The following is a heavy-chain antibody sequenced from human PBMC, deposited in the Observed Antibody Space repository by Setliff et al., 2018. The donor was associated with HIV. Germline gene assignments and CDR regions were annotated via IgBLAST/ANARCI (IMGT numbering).Heavy chain of an antibody. CDR1: GHTPRHYG. Sequence: SVKVSCKASGHTPRHYGINWIRQAPGQGLEWVGSLIPVLGEPHYAPRFQGRVTITADDSTNTAYFELSNLRFDDTATYYCARGVLYGLSEYWGTGSLVTVSS. V-gene: IGHV1-69*11. CDR3: ARGVLYGLSEY. J-gene: IGHJ4*02. D-gene: IGHD3-10*01. CDR2: LIPVLGEP.